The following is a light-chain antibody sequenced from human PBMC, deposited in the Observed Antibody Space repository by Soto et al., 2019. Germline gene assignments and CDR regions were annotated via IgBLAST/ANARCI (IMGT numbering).Light chain of an antibody. CDR1: QGISSY. Sequence: AIRMTQSPSSFSSSTGDRITITCRASQGISSYLAWYQQKPGKAPKLLIYAASTLQTGVPSRFSGSGSGTDFTLTISCLQSEDFATYYCQHHYSYPPWTFGQGTKVEIK. J-gene: IGKJ1*01. V-gene: IGKV1-8*01. CDR2: AAS. CDR3: QHHYSYPPWT.